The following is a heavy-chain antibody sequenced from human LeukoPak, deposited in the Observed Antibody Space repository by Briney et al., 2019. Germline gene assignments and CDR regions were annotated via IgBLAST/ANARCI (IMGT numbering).Heavy chain of an antibody. V-gene: IGHV4-34*01. J-gene: IGHJ4*02. Sequence: SETLSLTRAVYGGSFSGYYRSWIRQPPGKGLEWIGEINHSGSTNYNPSLKSRVTISVDTSKNQFSLKLSSVTAADTAVYYCATYYYDSSGQMRGDYFDYWGQGTLVTVSS. D-gene: IGHD3-22*01. CDR2: INHSGST. CDR1: GGSFSGYY. CDR3: ATYYYDSSGQMRGDYFDY.